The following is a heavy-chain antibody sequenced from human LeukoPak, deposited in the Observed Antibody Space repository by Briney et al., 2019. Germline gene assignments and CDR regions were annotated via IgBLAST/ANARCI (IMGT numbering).Heavy chain of an antibody. CDR2: ISYDGSNK. Sequence: GGSLRLSCAASGFTFSSYAMHWVRQAPGKGPEWVAVISYDGSNKYYADSVKGRFAISGDNSKNTLYLQMNSLRAEDTAVYYCARDYSYGNYWGQGTLVTVSS. V-gene: IGHV3-30*09. CDR1: GFTFSSYA. D-gene: IGHD5-18*01. CDR3: ARDYSYGNY. J-gene: IGHJ4*02.